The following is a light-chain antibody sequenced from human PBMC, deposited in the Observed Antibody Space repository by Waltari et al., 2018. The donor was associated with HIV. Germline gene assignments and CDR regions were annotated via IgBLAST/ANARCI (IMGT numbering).Light chain of an antibody. V-gene: IGLV3-27*01. CDR3: YSAADNNQGV. Sequence: SYELTQPSSVSVSPGQTARITCSGDLLTKKKKFPRWFQQKPGQAPVLVIYKDTERPSGIPERFSGSSSGARVTLTISGAQVEDEADYYCYSAADNNQGVFGTGTKVTVL. CDR2: KDT. CDR1: LLTKKKKF. J-gene: IGLJ1*01.